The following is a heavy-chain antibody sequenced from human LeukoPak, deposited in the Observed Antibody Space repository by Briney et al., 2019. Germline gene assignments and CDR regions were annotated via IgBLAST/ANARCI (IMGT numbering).Heavy chain of an antibody. J-gene: IGHJ4*02. V-gene: IGHV3-7*01. Sequence: PGGSLRLSCAASGFTFSHFWMSWVRQAPGKGLEWVAYIKKTGSETYYVDSVKGRFTITRDNTRNSLFLQMYSLRAEDTAVYFCAREDGYCSGGNCYSYFDSWGQGTLATVSS. CDR3: AREDGYCSGGNCYSYFDS. CDR1: GFTFSHFW. D-gene: IGHD2-15*01. CDR2: IKKTGSET.